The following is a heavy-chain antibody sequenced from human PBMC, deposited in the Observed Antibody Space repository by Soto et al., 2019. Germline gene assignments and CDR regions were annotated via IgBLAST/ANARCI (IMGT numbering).Heavy chain of an antibody. V-gene: IGHV4-31*03. CDR2: IYYSGST. CDR1: GGSISSGGYY. Sequence: SETLSLTCTVSGGSISSGGYYWSWIRQHPGKGLEWIGYIYYSGSTYCNPSLKSRVTISVDTSKNQFSLKLSSVTAADTAVYYCARGMGGYNILDYWGQGTLVTVSS. CDR3: ARGMGGYNILDY. D-gene: IGHD5-12*01. J-gene: IGHJ4*02.